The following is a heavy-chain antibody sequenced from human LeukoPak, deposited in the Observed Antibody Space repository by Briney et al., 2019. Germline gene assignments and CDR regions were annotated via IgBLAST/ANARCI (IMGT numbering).Heavy chain of an antibody. CDR3: ARVRDSSGYYYVGYFDY. J-gene: IGHJ4*02. Sequence: SETLSLTCTVSGGSISSYYWSWIRQPAGKGLEWIGRVYTSGSTNYNPSLKSRVTMSVDTSKNQFSLKLSSVTAADTAVYYCARVRDSSGYYYVGYFDYWGQGTLVTVSS. V-gene: IGHV4-4*07. D-gene: IGHD3-22*01. CDR2: VYTSGST. CDR1: GGSISSYY.